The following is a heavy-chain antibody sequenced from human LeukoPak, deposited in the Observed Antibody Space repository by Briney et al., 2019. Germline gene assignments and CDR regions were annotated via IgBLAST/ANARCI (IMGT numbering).Heavy chain of an antibody. D-gene: IGHD1-26*01. CDR2: INHSGST. V-gene: IGHV4-34*01. CDR3: ARAPSSGATYFDY. J-gene: IGHJ4*02. Sequence: SETLSLTCAVYGGSFSGYYWSWIRQPPGKGLEWIGEINHSGSTNYNPSLKSRVTISVDTSKNQFSLKLSSVTAADTAVYYCARAPSSGATYFDYWGQGSLVTVSS. CDR1: GGSFSGYY.